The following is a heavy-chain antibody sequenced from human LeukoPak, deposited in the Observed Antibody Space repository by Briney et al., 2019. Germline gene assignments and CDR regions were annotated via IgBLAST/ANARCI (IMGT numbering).Heavy chain of an antibody. D-gene: IGHD2-15*01. CDR3: ARGRDIVVVVAANDY. CDR2: ISSSGSTI. CDR1: GFTFSSYE. V-gene: IGHV3-48*03. Sequence: GGSLRLSCAASGFTFSSYEMNWVRQAPGKGLEWVSYISSSGSTIYYADSVKGRFTISRDNAKNSLYLQMNSLRAEDTAVYYCARGRDIVVVVAANDYWGQGTLVTVSS. J-gene: IGHJ4*02.